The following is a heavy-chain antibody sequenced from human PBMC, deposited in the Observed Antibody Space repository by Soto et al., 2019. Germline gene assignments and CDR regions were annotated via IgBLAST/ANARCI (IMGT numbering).Heavy chain of an antibody. Sequence: GESLKISCKGSGYSFAGYWITWVRQKPGKGLEWMGRIDPSDSQTYYSPSFRGHVTISVTKSITTVFLQWSSLRASDTAMYYCARQIYDSDTGPNFQYYFDSWGEGIPARVSS. CDR2: IDPSDSQT. CDR1: GYSFAGYW. D-gene: IGHD3-22*01. V-gene: IGHV5-10-1*01. J-gene: IGHJ4*02. CDR3: ARQIYDSDTGPNFQYYFDS.